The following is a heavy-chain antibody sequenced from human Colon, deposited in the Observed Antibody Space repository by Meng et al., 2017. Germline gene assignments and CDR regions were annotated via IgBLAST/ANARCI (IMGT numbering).Heavy chain of an antibody. CDR1: GGTFSSYA. CDR3: ARGSGRRWYFDL. J-gene: IGHJ2*01. V-gene: IGHV1-69*14. Sequence: QVLLVKSGAEVKKPGSSVKVSCKASGGTFSSYAISWVRQAPGQGLEWMGGIIPISVTANYAQKFQGRVTITADKSTSTAYMELSSLRSEDTAVYYCARGSGRRWYFDLWGRGTLVTVSS. D-gene: IGHD3-10*01. CDR2: IIPISVTA.